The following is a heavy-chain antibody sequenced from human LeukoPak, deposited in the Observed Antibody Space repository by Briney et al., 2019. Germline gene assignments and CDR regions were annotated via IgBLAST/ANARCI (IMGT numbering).Heavy chain of an antibody. Sequence: ASVKVSCKASGYTFTSYYMHWVRQAPGQGLEWMGIINPSGGSTSYAQKFQGRVTMTRDTSTSTVYMELSSLRSEDTAVYHCARVQRITMVRGVMGFDYWGQGTLVTVSS. D-gene: IGHD3-10*01. CDR3: ARVQRITMVRGVMGFDY. V-gene: IGHV1-46*01. CDR2: INPSGGST. J-gene: IGHJ4*02. CDR1: GYTFTSYY.